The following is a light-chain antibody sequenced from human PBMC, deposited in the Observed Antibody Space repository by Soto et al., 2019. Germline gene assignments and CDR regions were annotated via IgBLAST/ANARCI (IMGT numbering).Light chain of an antibody. J-gene: IGKJ1*01. V-gene: IGKV3-11*01. Sequence: EIVLTQSPATLSLSPGERATLSCRASQSVSSSLGWYQQKPGQPPRLLIYDAFKRVTGIPARFSGSGSGTDFTLAISSLEREDFAVYFCQQRTDGWTFGQGTKVEIK. CDR3: QQRTDGWT. CDR2: DAF. CDR1: QSVSSS.